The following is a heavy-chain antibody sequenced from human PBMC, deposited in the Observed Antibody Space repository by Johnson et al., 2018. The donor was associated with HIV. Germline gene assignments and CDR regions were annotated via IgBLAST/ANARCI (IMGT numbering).Heavy chain of an antibody. CDR2: IYSGGST. Sequence: VQLVESGGGLVQPGGSLRLSCAASGFTVSSNYMSWVRQAPGKGLEWVSVIYSGGSTYYADSVKGRFTISRDNSKNTLYLQMNSLRAEDTAVYYCARDRRFGEPGAFDIWGQGTMVTVSS. J-gene: IGHJ3*02. CDR1: GFTVSSNY. V-gene: IGHV3-66*01. D-gene: IGHD2-21*01. CDR3: ARDRRFGEPGAFDI.